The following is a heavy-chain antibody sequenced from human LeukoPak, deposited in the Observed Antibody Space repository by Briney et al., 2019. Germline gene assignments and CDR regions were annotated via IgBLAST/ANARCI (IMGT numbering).Heavy chain of an antibody. CDR3: AKAIGMSATGPDS. J-gene: IGHJ4*02. CDR2: FGSRGNTT. Sequence: PGGSLRLSCAASGFTFSNYAMSWVRQAPGQGLEWVSGFGSRGNTTYYADSVKGRFTISRDNPKKTLFLQMNSLRADDTAVYYCAKAIGMSATGPDSWGQGTLVTVSS. CDR1: GFTFSNYA. D-gene: IGHD3-9*01. V-gene: IGHV3-23*01.